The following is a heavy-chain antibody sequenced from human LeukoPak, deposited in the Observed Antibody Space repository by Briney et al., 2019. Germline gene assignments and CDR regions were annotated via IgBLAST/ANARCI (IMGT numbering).Heavy chain of an antibody. CDR3: ARDHLIFTVVKGSSPIMDV. CDR1: GYTFTCYY. J-gene: IGHJ6*02. Sequence: ASVKVSCKASGYTFTCYYMHWVRQAPGQGLEWMGWISAYNGNTNYAQKLQGRVTMTTDTSTSTAYMELRSLRSDDTAVYYCARDHLIFTVVKGSSPIMDVWGQGTTVTVSS. V-gene: IGHV1-18*04. D-gene: IGHD4-23*01. CDR2: ISAYNGNT.